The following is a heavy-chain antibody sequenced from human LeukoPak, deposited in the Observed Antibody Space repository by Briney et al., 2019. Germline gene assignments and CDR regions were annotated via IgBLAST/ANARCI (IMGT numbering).Heavy chain of an antibody. CDR1: GYTFTGYY. J-gene: IGHJ4*02. Sequence: ASVKVSCKASGYTFTGYYMHWVRQAPGQGLEWMGRITPNSGGTNYAQKFQGRVTMTRDTSISTAYMELSRLRSDDTAVYYCAREASTYYDYVWGSYREDFDYWGQGTLVTVSS. V-gene: IGHV1-2*06. CDR3: AREASTYYDYVWGSYREDFDY. CDR2: ITPNSGGT. D-gene: IGHD3-16*02.